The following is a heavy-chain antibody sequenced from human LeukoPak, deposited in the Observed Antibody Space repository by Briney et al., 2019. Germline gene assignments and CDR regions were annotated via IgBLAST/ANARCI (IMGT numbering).Heavy chain of an antibody. CDR3: ARVAYSGSYYHAFDI. D-gene: IGHD1-26*01. Sequence: GGSLRLSCAASGFTFSSYSMNWVRQAPGKGLEGVSSISSSSSYIYYADSVMGRFTISRDNAKNSLYLQMNSLRDEDTAVYYCARVAYSGSYYHAFDIWGQGTMVTVSS. CDR1: GFTFSSYS. V-gene: IGHV3-21*01. J-gene: IGHJ3*02. CDR2: ISSSSSYI.